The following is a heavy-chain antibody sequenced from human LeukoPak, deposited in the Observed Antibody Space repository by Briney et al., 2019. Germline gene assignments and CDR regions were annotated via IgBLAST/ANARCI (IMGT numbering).Heavy chain of an antibody. CDR3: AKSLIGTTEY. CDR2: INSNSGCR. D-gene: IGHD1-7*01. CDR1: GYTFTGYY. J-gene: IGHJ4*02. Sequence: ASVKVSCKASGYTFTGYYMHWVRQAPRQGLEWIGWINSNSGCRNYAPMLQGRVTMPRDTSTSTAYLELSRLRSDDTAVYYCAKSLIGTTEYWGQGTMVAVSS. V-gene: IGHV1-2*02.